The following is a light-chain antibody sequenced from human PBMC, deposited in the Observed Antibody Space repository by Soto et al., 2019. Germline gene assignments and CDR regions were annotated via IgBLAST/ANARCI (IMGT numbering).Light chain of an antibody. CDR2: GAS. CDR1: QSVSNNY. CDR3: QQYGSSGT. Sequence: EIVLTPSPATLSLSPGEKATLSCRASQSVSNNYLACYQQTPGQAPRLLIYGASNRATGIPDRFSGSGSGTDFTLTISRLEPEDFAVYYCQQYGSSGTFGQGTKVDIK. V-gene: IGKV3-20*01. J-gene: IGKJ1*01.